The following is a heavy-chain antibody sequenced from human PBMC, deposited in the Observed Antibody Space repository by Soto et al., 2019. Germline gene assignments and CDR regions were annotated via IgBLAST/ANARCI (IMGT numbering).Heavy chain of an antibody. CDR3: ARSPNCGSYRFDY. D-gene: IGHD1-26*01. CDR1: GGSISSGGYY. J-gene: IGHJ4*02. Sequence: SETLSLTCTVSGGSISSGGYYWSWIRQHPWKGLEWIGYIYYSGSTYYNPSLTSRVTLSVDTSKNQFSLKLSSVTAADTAVYYCARSPNCGSYRFDYWRQGXLVTIYS. V-gene: IGHV4-31*03. CDR2: IYYSGST.